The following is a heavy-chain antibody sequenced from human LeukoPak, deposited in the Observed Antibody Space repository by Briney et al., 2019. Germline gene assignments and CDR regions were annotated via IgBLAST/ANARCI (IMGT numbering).Heavy chain of an antibody. V-gene: IGHV1-2*02. CDR3: ARVVGDLAVDY. J-gene: IGHJ4*02. CDR2: INPNSGGT. D-gene: IGHD1-26*01. CDR1: GYTFTGYY. Sequence: ASVKVSFKASGYTFTGYYMHWVRPAPGQGLEWMGWINPNSGGTNYAQKFQGRVTMTRDTSISTAYMELSRLRSDDTAVYYCARVVGDLAVDYWGQGTLVTVSS.